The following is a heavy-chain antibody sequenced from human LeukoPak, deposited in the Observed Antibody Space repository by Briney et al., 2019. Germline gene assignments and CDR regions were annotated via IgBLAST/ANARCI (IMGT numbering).Heavy chain of an antibody. D-gene: IGHD6-13*01. J-gene: IGHJ3*02. CDR1: GYTFTGYY. CDR3: ARVIAAADHLDAFDI. Sequence: ASVKVSCKASGYTFTGYYMHWVRQAPGQGLEWMGWINPNSGGTNYAQKFQGWVTMTRDTSISTAYMELSRLRSDDTAVYYCARVIAAADHLDAFDIWGQGTMVTVSS. V-gene: IGHV1-2*04. CDR2: INPNSGGT.